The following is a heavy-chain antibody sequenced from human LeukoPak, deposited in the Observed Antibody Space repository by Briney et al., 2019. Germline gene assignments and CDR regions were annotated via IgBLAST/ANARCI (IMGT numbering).Heavy chain of an antibody. CDR3: ARDSARGKFDP. CDR1: SGSIGSDALY. J-gene: IGHJ5*02. Sequence: SETLSLTCTVSSGSIGSDALYWGWIRQSPGKGLEWIGSVHYTRSYSGTTYYNPSLESRVTISVDKSKNQFSLKVSSVTAADTAVYYCARDSARGKFDPWGQGTLVTVSS. V-gene: IGHV4-39*07. CDR2: VHYTRSYSGTT.